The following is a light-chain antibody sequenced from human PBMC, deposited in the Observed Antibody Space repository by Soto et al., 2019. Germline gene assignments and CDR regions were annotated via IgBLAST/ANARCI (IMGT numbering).Light chain of an antibody. V-gene: IGLV2-23*02. J-gene: IGLJ3*02. Sequence: QSVLTQPASVSGSPEQSITISCTGTSNDIGGHNHVSWYQQHPGNSPKLIIYEVTERPSGVSNRFSASKSGTTASLTISGLQAEDEADYYCCSYAGIITWVCGGGTKLTVL. CDR3: CSYAGIITWV. CDR2: EVT. CDR1: SNDIGGHNH.